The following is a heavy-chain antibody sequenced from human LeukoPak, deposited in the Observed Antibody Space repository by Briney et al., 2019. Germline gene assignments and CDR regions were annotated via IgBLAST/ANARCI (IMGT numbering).Heavy chain of an antibody. CDR3: ARVARQYYYGSGSYYDNWFDP. Sequence: SETLSLTCTVSGGSISSSSYYWGWIRQPPGKGLEWIGSIYYSGSTYYNPSLKSRVTISVDTSKYQFSLKLSSVTAADTAVYYCARVARQYYYGSGSYYDNWFDPWGQGTLVTVSS. CDR2: IYYSGST. D-gene: IGHD3-10*01. V-gene: IGHV4-39*07. J-gene: IGHJ5*02. CDR1: GGSISSSSYY.